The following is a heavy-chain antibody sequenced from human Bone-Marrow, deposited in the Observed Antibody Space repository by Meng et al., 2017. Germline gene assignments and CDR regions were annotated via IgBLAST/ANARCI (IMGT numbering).Heavy chain of an antibody. J-gene: IGHJ1*01. CDR2: IYHSGST. D-gene: IGHD3-22*01. Sequence: SETLSLTCAVSGYSISSGYYWGWIRQPPGKGLEWIGSIYHSGSTYYNPSLKSRVTISVDTSKNQFSLKLSSVTAADTAVYYCARTPYYYDSSGYKEYCHHGGQGTLVTVSS. CDR3: ARTPYYYDSSGYKEYCHH. CDR1: GYSISSGYY. V-gene: IGHV4-38-2*01.